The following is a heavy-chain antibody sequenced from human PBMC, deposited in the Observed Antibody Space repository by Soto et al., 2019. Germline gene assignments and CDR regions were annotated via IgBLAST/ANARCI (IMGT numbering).Heavy chain of an antibody. D-gene: IGHD6-6*01. J-gene: IGHJ4*02. Sequence: SETLSLTCAVSGYSISSGYYWGWIRQPPGKGLEWIGSIYHSGSTSYNPSLKTRVTISVDTSKNQFSLKLSTVTAAATPVSYFARGMGGGEGSSAGFDYWGQGTLVTVSA. CDR1: GYSISSGYY. CDR2: IYHSGST. CDR3: ARGMGGGEGSSAGFDY. V-gene: IGHV4-38-2*01.